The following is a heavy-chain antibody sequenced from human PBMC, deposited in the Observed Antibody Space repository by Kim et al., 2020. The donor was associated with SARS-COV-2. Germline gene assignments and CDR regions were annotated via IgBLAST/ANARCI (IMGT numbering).Heavy chain of an antibody. CDR2: ISSSSSYI. CDR1: GFTFSSYS. J-gene: IGHJ5*02. Sequence: GGSLRLSCAASGFTFSSYSMNWVRQAPGKGLEWVSSISSSSSYIYYADSVKGRFTISRDNAKNSLYLQMNSLRAEDTAVYYCARDQPLSQYYDFWSGSTPWGWFDPWGQGTLVTVSS. CDR3: ARDQPLSQYYDFWSGSTPWGWFDP. V-gene: IGHV3-21*01. D-gene: IGHD3-3*01.